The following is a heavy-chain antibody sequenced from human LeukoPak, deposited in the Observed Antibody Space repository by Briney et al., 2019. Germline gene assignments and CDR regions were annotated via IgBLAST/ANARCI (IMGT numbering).Heavy chain of an antibody. D-gene: IGHD3-10*01. V-gene: IGHV1-2*02. J-gene: IGHJ3*02. Sequence: ASVKVSCKASGYTFTGYYMHWVRQAPGQGLEWMGWINPNSGGTNYAQKFQGRVTMTMDTSISTAYMELSRLRSDDTAVYYCARTRKLLWFGENTDAFDIWGQGTMVTVSS. CDR3: ARTRKLLWFGENTDAFDI. CDR2: INPNSGGT. CDR1: GYTFTGYY.